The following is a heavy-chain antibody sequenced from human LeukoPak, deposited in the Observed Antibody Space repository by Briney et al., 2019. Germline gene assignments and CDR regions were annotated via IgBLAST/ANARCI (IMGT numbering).Heavy chain of an antibody. D-gene: IGHD3-16*01. Sequence: GRSLRLSCAASGFTFDDYAMHWVRQAPGKGLEWVSGISWNSGSIGYADSVKGRFTISRDNAKNSLYLQMDSLRVEDTAVYYCARGWASEAFDYWGQGTLVTVSS. J-gene: IGHJ4*02. V-gene: IGHV3-9*01. CDR3: ARGWASEAFDY. CDR2: ISWNSGSI. CDR1: GFTFDDYA.